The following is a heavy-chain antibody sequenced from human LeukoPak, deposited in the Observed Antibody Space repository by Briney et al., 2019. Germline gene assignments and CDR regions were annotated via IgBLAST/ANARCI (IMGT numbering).Heavy chain of an antibody. CDR1: GFTFSSYN. J-gene: IGHJ4*02. CDR3: ARDPPVYGDDNYFDY. Sequence: PGGSLRLSCAASGFTFSSYNMNWARQAPGKGLEWVSYISSSSSTIYYADSVKGRFTISRDNAKNSLYLQMNSLRAEDTAVYYCARDPPVYGDDNYFDYWGQGTLVTVSS. CDR2: ISSSSSTI. V-gene: IGHV3-48*04. D-gene: IGHD4-17*01.